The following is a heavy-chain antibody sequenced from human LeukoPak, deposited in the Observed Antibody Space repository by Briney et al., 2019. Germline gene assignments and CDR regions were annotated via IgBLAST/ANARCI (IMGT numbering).Heavy chain of an antibody. D-gene: IGHD1-7*01. V-gene: IGHV3-7*01. CDR1: GFTFSSYW. CDR3: ARASSLNYDAFDI. CDR2: IKQDGSEK. J-gene: IGHJ3*02. Sequence: GGSLRLSCAASGFTFSSYWMSWVRQAPGKGLEWVANIKQDGSEKYYVDSVKGRFIISRDNAKNSLYLQMNSLRAEDTAVYYCARASSLNYDAFDIWGQGTMVTVSS.